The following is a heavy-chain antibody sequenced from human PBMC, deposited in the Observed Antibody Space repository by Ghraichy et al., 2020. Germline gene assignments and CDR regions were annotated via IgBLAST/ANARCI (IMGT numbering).Heavy chain of an antibody. Sequence: TLSLTCTVSGGSISSYYWSWIRQPPGKGLEWIGYIYYSGSTNYNPSLKSRVTISVDTSKNQFSLKLSSVTAADTAVYYCARESKRVSGSRIDAFDIWGQGTMVTVSS. CDR1: GGSISSYY. J-gene: IGHJ3*02. CDR2: IYYSGST. D-gene: IGHD1-26*01. CDR3: ARESKRVSGSRIDAFDI. V-gene: IGHV4-59*01.